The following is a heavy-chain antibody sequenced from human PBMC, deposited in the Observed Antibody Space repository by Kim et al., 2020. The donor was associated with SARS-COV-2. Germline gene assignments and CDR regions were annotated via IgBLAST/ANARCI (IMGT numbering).Heavy chain of an antibody. V-gene: IGHV1-69*04. CDR1: GGTFSSDA. J-gene: IGHJ6*02. D-gene: IGHD5-18*01. CDR3: ARDRTDTAMTKFYGMDV. CDR2: IIPILRVA. Sequence: SVKVSCKASGGTFSSDAINWMRRAPGQGLEWMGRIIPILRVADYAQKFQDRVTITADKSTSTAYMELSSLRSEDTAMYYCARDRTDTAMTKFYGMDVWG.